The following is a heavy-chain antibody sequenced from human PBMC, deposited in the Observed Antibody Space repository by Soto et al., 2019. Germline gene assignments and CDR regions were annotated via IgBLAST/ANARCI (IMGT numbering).Heavy chain of an antibody. Sequence: PSETLSLTCTVSGGSISSYYWSWIRQPPGKGLEWIGYIYYSGSTNYNPSLKSRVTISVDTSKNQFSLKLSSVTAADTAVYYCARDRVGAAGPYYFDYWGQGTLVTVSS. J-gene: IGHJ4*02. D-gene: IGHD6-13*01. CDR1: GGSISSYY. CDR2: IYYSGST. V-gene: IGHV4-59*01. CDR3: ARDRVGAAGPYYFDY.